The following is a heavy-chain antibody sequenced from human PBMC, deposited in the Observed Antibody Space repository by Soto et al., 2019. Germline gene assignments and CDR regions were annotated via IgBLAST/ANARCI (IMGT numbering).Heavy chain of an antibody. Sequence: SETLSLTCAVYGGSFSGYYWSWIRQPPGKGLEWIGEINHSGSTNYNPSLKSRVTISVDTSKNQFSLKLSSVTAADTAVYYCARASGYGSGRELDVWGQGTTVTVSS. D-gene: IGHD3-10*01. CDR3: ARASGYGSGRELDV. CDR2: INHSGST. J-gene: IGHJ6*02. V-gene: IGHV4-34*01. CDR1: GGSFSGYY.